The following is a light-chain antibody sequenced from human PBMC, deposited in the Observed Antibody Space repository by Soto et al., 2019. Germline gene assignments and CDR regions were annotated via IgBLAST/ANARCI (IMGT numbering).Light chain of an antibody. Sequence: QSALTQPASMSGSPGQSITISCTGSSSDVGGYNYVSWYQHHPGKVPKLMIYDVSNRPSGVSYRFSGSKSGNTASLTISGLQTEDEADYYCSSYTSSDTVLFGGGTKVTVL. CDR3: SSYTSSDTVL. CDR2: DVS. V-gene: IGLV2-14*03. CDR1: SSDVGGYNY. J-gene: IGLJ2*01.